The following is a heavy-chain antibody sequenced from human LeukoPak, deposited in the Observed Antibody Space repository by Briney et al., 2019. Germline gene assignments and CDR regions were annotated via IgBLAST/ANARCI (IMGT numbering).Heavy chain of an antibody. CDR2: ISAYNGNT. V-gene: IGHV1-18*01. D-gene: IGHD2-2*01. CDR1: GYTFTSYG. CDR3: ARATYCSSTSCCSRNNWFDP. Sequence: ASVKVSCKASGYTFTSYGISWVRQAPGQGLEWMGWISAYNGNTNYAQKLQGRVTMTTDTSTSTAYMELRSLRSDDTAVYYCARATYCSSTSCCSRNNWFDPWGQGTLVTVSS. J-gene: IGHJ5*02.